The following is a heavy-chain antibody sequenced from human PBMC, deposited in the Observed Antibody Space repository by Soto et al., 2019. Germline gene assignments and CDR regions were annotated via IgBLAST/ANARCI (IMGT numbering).Heavy chain of an antibody. Sequence: GEALKSSCKGCGYRFTSYWMSWVRPMHGKGLEWMGRIDPSDSYTNYSPSFQGHVTISADKSISTAYLQWSSLKASDTAMYYCATFGSKRYFDWFPNYYGMDVWGQGTTVTVS. V-gene: IGHV5-10-1*01. CDR1: GYRFTSYW. J-gene: IGHJ6*02. D-gene: IGHD3-9*01. CDR3: ATFGSKRYFDWFPNYYGMDV. CDR2: IDPSDSYT.